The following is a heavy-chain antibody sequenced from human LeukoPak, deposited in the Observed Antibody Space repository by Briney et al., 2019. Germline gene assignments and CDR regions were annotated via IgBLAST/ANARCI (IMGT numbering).Heavy chain of an antibody. CDR3: AREETPVGNYDFWSGYYPNFDY. V-gene: IGHV3-7*01. CDR2: IKQDGSEK. CDR1: GFTFSSYW. J-gene: IGHJ4*02. D-gene: IGHD3-3*01. Sequence: GGSLRLSCAASGFTFSSYWMSWVRQAPGKGLEWVANIKQDGSEKYYVDSVKGRFTISRDNAKNSLYLQMNSLRAEDTAVYYCAREETPVGNYDFWSGYYPNFDYWGQGTLVTVSS.